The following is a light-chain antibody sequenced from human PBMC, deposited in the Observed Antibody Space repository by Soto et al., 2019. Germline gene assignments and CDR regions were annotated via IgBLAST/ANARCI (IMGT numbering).Light chain of an antibody. CDR1: SSNIGSNT. J-gene: IGLJ1*01. CDR3: AAWDDSLNGYV. V-gene: IGLV1-44*01. Sequence: QSVLTQPPSASGTPGQRVTISCSGSSSNIGSNTVNWYQQLPGKAPKLLIYSNNQRPSGVPDRFSGSKSGTSASLAISGLQSEDEDDYYCAAWDDSLNGYVFGTGTKVTVL. CDR2: SNN.